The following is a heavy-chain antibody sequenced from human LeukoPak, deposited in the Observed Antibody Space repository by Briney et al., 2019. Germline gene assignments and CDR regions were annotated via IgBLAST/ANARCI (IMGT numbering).Heavy chain of an antibody. Sequence: SVKVSCKASGGTFSSYAISWVRQAPGQGLEWMGRIIPILGIANYAQKFQGRVTITADKSTSTAYMELSSLRSEDTAVYYCAREREIYDSVGYWGQGTLVTVSS. V-gene: IGHV1-69*04. CDR2: IIPILGIA. D-gene: IGHD5/OR15-5a*01. J-gene: IGHJ4*02. CDR1: GGTFSSYA. CDR3: AREREIYDSVGY.